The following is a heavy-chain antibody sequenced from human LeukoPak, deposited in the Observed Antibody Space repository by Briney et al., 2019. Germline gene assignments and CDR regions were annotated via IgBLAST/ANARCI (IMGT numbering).Heavy chain of an antibody. CDR2: INHSGST. CDR1: GGSFSGYY. J-gene: IGHJ4*02. CDR3: ARAGLWLSRGATFVDY. Sequence: SETLSLTCAVYGGSFSGYYWSWIRQPPGKGLGWIGEINHSGSTNYNPSLKSRVTISVDTSKNQFSLKLSSVTAADTAVYYCARAGLWLSRGATFVDYWGQGTLVTVSS. D-gene: IGHD5-18*01. V-gene: IGHV4-34*01.